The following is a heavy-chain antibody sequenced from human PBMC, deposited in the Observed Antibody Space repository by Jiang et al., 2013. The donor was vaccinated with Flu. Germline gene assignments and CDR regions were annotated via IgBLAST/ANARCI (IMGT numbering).Heavy chain of an antibody. CDR3: ARNLYDFWCFDY. D-gene: IGHD3-3*01. J-gene: IGHJ4*02. Sequence: AQKLQGRVTMTTDTSTSTAYMELRSLRSDDTAVYYCARNLYDFWCFDYWGQGTLVTVSS. V-gene: IGHV1-18*01.